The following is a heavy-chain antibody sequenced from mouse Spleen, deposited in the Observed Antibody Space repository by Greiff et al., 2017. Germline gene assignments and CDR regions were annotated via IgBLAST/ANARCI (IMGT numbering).Heavy chain of an antibody. CDR2: INSNGGST. V-gene: IGHV5-6-3*01. CDR1: GFTFSSYG. CDR3: AREYSFYAMDY. Sequence: EVQRVESGGGLVQPGGSLKLSCAASGFTFSSYGMSWVRQTPDKRLELVATINSNGGSTYYPDSVKGRFTISRDNAKNTLYLQMSSLKSEDTAMYYCAREYSFYAMDYWGQGTSVTVSS. J-gene: IGHJ4*01.